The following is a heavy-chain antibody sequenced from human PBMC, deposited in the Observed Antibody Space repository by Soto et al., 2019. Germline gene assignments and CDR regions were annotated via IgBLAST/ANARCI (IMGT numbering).Heavy chain of an antibody. Sequence: GALRLSCAASGFTFSSYAMSWVRQAPGKGLEWVSAISGSGGSTYYADSVKGRFTISRDNSKNTLYLQMNSLRAEDTAVYYCAKVWGSYDPFDYWGQGTLVTVSS. CDR1: GFTFSSYA. D-gene: IGHD1-26*01. V-gene: IGHV3-23*01. CDR2: ISGSGGST. J-gene: IGHJ4*02. CDR3: AKVWGSYDPFDY.